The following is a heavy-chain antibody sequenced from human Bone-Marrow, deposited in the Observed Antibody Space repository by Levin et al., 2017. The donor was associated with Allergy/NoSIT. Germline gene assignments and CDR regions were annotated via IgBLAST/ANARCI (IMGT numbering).Heavy chain of an antibody. D-gene: IGHD6-19*01. CDR1: GFTFKNAW. J-gene: IGHJ4*02. CDR3: VTGEPVAGTSWDY. Sequence: GGSLRLSCEGSGFTFKNAWMAWVRQAPGKGLEWVGRIRSQSNGGTTDYAEPVKGRFIVSRDDSKKTLYLQMNGLKTEDTAVYYCVTGEPVAGTSWDYWGQGTLVTVSS. V-gene: IGHV3-15*01. CDR2: IRSQSNGGTT.